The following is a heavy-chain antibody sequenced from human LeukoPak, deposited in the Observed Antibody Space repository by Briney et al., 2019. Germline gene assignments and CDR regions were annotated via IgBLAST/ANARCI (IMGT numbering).Heavy chain of an antibody. CDR3: VRDDDRPDNGLDY. Sequence: QAGGSLRLSCAASGFTFSSYSMSWVRQAPGKGLEWVSVIYSGGSTYYADSVKGRFTISRDNSKNTLYLQMNSLRAEDTAVYYCVRDDDRPDNGLDYWGQGTLVTVSS. J-gene: IGHJ4*02. D-gene: IGHD3-22*01. V-gene: IGHV3-66*01. CDR1: GFTFSSYS. CDR2: IYSGGST.